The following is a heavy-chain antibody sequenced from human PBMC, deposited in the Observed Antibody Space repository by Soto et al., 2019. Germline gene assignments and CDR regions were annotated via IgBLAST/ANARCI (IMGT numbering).Heavy chain of an antibody. D-gene: IGHD3-22*01. CDR2: IIPVFQTA. CDR1: GGLFSSYP. Sequence: SVKVSCKASGGLFSSYPISWVRQVPGQGLEWMGGIIPVFQTAYYTQRFQGRVTITADESTNPAYMELSSLRSEDTAIYYCARGGSGYTWFNEFWGQGTLVTVSS. J-gene: IGHJ4*02. V-gene: IGHV1-69*13. CDR3: ARGGSGYTWFNEF.